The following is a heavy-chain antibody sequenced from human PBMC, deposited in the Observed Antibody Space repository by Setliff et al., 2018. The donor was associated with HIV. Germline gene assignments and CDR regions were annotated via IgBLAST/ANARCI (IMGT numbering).Heavy chain of an antibody. D-gene: IGHD4-4*01. CDR1: GGSFSGHS. CDR3: TRGGSMTTLTT. Sequence: SETLSLTCAVYGGSFSGHSWAWIRQPPGGGLEWIGDINLSGNTNYNPSLRSRVTISIDTSKNQFSLKLTSLIAADTAVYYCTRGGSMTTLTTWGQGTLVTVSS. V-gene: IGHV4-34*01. J-gene: IGHJ4*02. CDR2: INLSGNT.